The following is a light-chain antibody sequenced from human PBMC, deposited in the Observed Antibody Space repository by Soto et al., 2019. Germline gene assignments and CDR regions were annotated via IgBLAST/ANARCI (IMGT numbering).Light chain of an antibody. CDR2: AAS. CDR3: QQSYSTPRT. J-gene: IGKJ2*01. Sequence: DIQMTQSPSSLSASVRDRVTITCRASQSISNSLNWYQQKPGKAPNLLIYAASRLQSGVPSRFSGSGSGTDFTLTISSLQPEDFATFYCQQSYSTPRTFGQGTKLEI. V-gene: IGKV1-39*01. CDR1: QSISNS.